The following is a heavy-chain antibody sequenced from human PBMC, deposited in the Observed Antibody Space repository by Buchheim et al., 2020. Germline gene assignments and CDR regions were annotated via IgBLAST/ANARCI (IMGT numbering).Heavy chain of an antibody. D-gene: IGHD3-10*01. Sequence: VQLLESGGGVVQPGKSLRLSCAASGFTFSNYGMHWVRQAPGKGLEWVAVISDDGSYKYYADSLKGRFAISRDYSENTLYLQMNSLRPEDTAVYYCARDRGFSFSGYFQDWGQGTL. CDR3: ARDRGFSFSGYFQD. J-gene: IGHJ1*01. CDR2: ISDDGSYK. V-gene: IGHV3-30*03. CDR1: GFTFSNYG.